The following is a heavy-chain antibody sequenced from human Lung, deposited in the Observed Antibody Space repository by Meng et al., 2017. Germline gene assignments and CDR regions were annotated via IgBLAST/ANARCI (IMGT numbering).Heavy chain of an antibody. CDR1: GGSIRSYY. CDR3: ARVRGVKTDY. V-gene: IGHV4-59*01. J-gene: IGHJ4*02. D-gene: IGHD3-10*01. CDR2: ISYSGNT. Sequence: VQVTESGPGLVKPLETRALTCTVSGGSIRSYYWSWIRQPPGKGLEWIGYISYSGNTNYNPSLKSRVTISVDTSKNQFSLKLSSVTATDTAVYYCARVRGVKTDYWGQGTLVTVSS.